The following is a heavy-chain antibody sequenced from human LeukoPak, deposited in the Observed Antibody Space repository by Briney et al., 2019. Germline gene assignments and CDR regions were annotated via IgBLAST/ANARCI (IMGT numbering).Heavy chain of an antibody. Sequence: GGSLRLSCVASEFTFSDYGIHWVRQAPGKGLEWVAVVSYDGRKMKYADSVKGRFTISRDNSKDTLSLHMNTLRTEDTAVYYCARDYYDSSGYYYLPDYWGQGTLVTVSS. D-gene: IGHD3-22*01. CDR3: ARDYYDSSGYYYLPDY. V-gene: IGHV3-30*03. CDR1: EFTFSDYG. CDR2: VSYDGRKM. J-gene: IGHJ4*02.